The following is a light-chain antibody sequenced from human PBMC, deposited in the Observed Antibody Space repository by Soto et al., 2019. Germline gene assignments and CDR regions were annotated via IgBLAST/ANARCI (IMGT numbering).Light chain of an antibody. J-gene: IGLJ1*01. CDR2: DVS. CDR3: SSYTSSSTLLYV. V-gene: IGLV2-14*01. CDR1: SSDVGGYNY. Sequence: QAVVTQPASVSGSPGQSITISCTGTSSDVGGYNYVSWYQQHPGKAPELMIYDVSNRPSGVSNRFSGSKSGNTASLTISGLQAEDEADYYCSSYTSSSTLLYVFGTGTKVTVL.